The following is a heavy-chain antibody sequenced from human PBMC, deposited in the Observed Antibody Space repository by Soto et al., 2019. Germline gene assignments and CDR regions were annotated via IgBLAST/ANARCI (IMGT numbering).Heavy chain of an antibody. Sequence: GGSLRLSCAASGFTFSSYAMSWVRQAPGKGLEWVSAISGSGGSTYYADSVKGRFTISRDNSKNTLYLQMNSLRAEDTAVYYCAKDRVAVAGTGDDAFDIWGQGTMVTVSS. CDR2: ISGSGGST. V-gene: IGHV3-23*01. J-gene: IGHJ3*02. CDR3: AKDRVAVAGTGDDAFDI. D-gene: IGHD6-19*01. CDR1: GFTFSSYA.